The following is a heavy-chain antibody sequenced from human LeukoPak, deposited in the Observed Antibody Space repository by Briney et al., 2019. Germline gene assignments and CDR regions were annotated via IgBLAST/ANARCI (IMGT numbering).Heavy chain of an antibody. CDR1: GFTFSSYA. CDR2: ISGSGGST. Sequence: PGGSLRLSCAASGFTFSSYAMSWVRQAPGKGLEWVSAISGSGGSTYYADSVKGRFSISRDNSKNTLYLQMNSLRAEDTAVYYCAKGNAGYCSGVSCYPFDYWGQGTLVTVSS. V-gene: IGHV3-23*01. J-gene: IGHJ4*02. D-gene: IGHD2-15*01. CDR3: AKGNAGYCSGVSCYPFDY.